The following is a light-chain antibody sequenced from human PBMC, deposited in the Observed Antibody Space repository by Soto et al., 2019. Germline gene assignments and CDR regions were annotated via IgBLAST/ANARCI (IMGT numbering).Light chain of an antibody. J-gene: IGKJ1*01. CDR2: GAS. Sequence: EIVMTQSPATLSVSPGERATLSCRASQSVSSNLAWYQQKPGQAPRLLIYGASTRATGIPARFSGSGSGTEFTLTIGILQSEDFAVYYCQQYNNWHETFGQGTKVEIK. CDR3: QQYNNWHET. V-gene: IGKV3-15*01. CDR1: QSVSSN.